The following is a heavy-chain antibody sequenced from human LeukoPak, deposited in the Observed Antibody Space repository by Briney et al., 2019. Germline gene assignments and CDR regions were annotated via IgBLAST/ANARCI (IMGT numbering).Heavy chain of an antibody. Sequence: SETLSLTCSVSGASMRGAGYSWFWIRQFRGKGLEWIGYIYYSGSTAYNPSLKSRVTISVDTSKNQFSLKLSSVTAADTAVYYCARGRWGGYYYDSSGYYGPFDYWGQGTLVTVSS. CDR1: GASMRGAGYS. CDR2: IYYSGST. CDR3: ARGRWGGYYYDSSGYYGPFDY. V-gene: IGHV4-31*03. D-gene: IGHD3-22*01. J-gene: IGHJ4*02.